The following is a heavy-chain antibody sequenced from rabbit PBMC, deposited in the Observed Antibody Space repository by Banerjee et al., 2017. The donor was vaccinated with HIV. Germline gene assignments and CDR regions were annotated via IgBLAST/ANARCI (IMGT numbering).Heavy chain of an antibody. CDR3: ARLGVIGWNFNL. CDR2: INTSSGNT. D-gene: IGHD1-1*01. CDR1: GFSFSYKYV. Sequence: QEQLVESGGGLVKPEGSLTLTCTASGFSFSYKYVMCWVRQAPGKGLEWIACINTSSGNTVYASWAKGRFTISKTSSTTVTLQMTSLTAADTATYFCARLGVIGWNFNLWGQGTLVTVS. J-gene: IGHJ4*01. V-gene: IGHV1S45*01.